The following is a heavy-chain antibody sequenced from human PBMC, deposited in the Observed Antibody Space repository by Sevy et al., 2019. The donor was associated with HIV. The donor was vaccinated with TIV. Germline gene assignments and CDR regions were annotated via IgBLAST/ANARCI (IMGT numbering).Heavy chain of an antibody. J-gene: IGHJ6*02. CDR3: ARDLVTLKYYDFWSGYSGGVEDSFTHYYYYGMDV. Sequence: GGSLRLSCAASGFTFSSYSMNWVRQAPGKGLEWVSSISSSSSYIYYADSVKGRFTISRDNAKNSLYLQMNSLRAEDTAVYYCARDLVTLKYYDFWSGYSGGVEDSFTHYYYYGMDVWGQGTTVTVSS. D-gene: IGHD3-3*01. V-gene: IGHV3-21*01. CDR2: ISSSSSYI. CDR1: GFTFSSYS.